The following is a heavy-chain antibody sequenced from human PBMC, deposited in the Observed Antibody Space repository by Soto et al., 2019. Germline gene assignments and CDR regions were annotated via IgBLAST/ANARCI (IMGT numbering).Heavy chain of an antibody. D-gene: IGHD3-10*01. CDR2: IIPIFATP. J-gene: IGHJ6*02. V-gene: IGHV1-69*06. Sequence: QVQLMQSGAEVRKPGSSVTVSCKASGGTFSSNPISWVRQAPGQGLEWMGGIIPIFATPHYARRFLDRVTLTADRSTNTAYMELTGLTSEDTAIYYCAKARGYGSGRNNHYYGMDVWGQGTTVTVSS. CDR3: AKARGYGSGRNNHYYGMDV. CDR1: GGTFSSNP.